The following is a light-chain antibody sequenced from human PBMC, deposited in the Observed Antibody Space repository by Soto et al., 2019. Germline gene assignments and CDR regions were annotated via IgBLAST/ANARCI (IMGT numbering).Light chain of an antibody. Sequence: EIVMTQSPATLSVSPGERATLSCRASQSLDTFLAWYQQKPGQAPRLLIYGASSRATGIPDRFSGSGSGTDFTLTISRLEPEDFVVYYCQQYGSSPTTFGQGTRLEIK. V-gene: IGKV3-20*01. CDR3: QQYGSSPTT. CDR2: GAS. J-gene: IGKJ5*01. CDR1: QSLDTF.